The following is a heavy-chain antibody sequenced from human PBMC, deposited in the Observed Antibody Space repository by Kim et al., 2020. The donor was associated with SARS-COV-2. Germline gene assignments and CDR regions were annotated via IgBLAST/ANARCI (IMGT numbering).Heavy chain of an antibody. Sequence: ASVKVSCKASGYTFTGYYMHWVRQAPGQGLEWMGWINPNSGGTNYAQKFQGRVTMTRDTSISTAYMELSRLRSDDTAVYYCARDPPPPYVLLWFGESPGFDYWGQGTLVTVSS. CDR1: GYTFTGYY. J-gene: IGHJ4*02. CDR3: ARDPPPPYVLLWFGESPGFDY. V-gene: IGHV1-2*02. D-gene: IGHD3-10*01. CDR2: INPNSGGT.